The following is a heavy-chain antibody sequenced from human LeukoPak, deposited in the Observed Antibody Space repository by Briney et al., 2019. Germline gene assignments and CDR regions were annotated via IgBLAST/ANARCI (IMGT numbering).Heavy chain of an antibody. V-gene: IGHV4-34*01. CDR2: INHSGST. J-gene: IGHJ4*02. D-gene: IGHD3-10*01. Sequence: PSETLSLTCAVYGGSFSGYYWSWIRQPPGKGLEWIGEINHSGSTNYNPSLKSRVTISVDTSKNQFSLKLSSVTAADTAVYYCARRVEGVTMVRGAAGLDYWGQGTLVTVSS. CDR3: ARRVEGVTMVRGAAGLDY. CDR1: GGSFSGYY.